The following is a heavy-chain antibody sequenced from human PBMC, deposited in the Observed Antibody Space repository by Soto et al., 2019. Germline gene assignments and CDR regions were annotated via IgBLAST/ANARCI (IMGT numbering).Heavy chain of an antibody. Sequence: SVKVSCKASGGTFSSYAISWVRQAPGQGLEWMGGIIPIFGTANYAQKFQGRVTITADESTSTAYMELSSLRSEDTAVYYCARDPDFGPYSGSYFDYWGQGTLVTVSS. CDR1: GGTFSSYA. CDR3: ARDPDFGPYSGSYFDY. CDR2: IIPIFGTA. J-gene: IGHJ4*02. D-gene: IGHD1-26*01. V-gene: IGHV1-69*13.